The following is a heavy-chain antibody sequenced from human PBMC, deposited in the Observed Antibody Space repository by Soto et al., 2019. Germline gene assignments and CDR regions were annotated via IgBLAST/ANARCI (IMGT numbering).Heavy chain of an antibody. D-gene: IGHD3-10*01. CDR3: ARSAGGYYGMDV. Sequence: PGGSLRLSCAASGFTFSSYNMNWVRQAPGKGLECVSSISSSSSYIYYADSVKGRFTISRDNAKNSLYLQMNSLRAEDTAVYYCARSAGGYYGMDVWGQGTTVTVSS. CDR1: GFTFSSYN. CDR2: ISSSSSYI. V-gene: IGHV3-21*01. J-gene: IGHJ6*02.